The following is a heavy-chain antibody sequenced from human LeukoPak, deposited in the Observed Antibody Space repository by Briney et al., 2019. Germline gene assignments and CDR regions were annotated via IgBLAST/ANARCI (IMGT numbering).Heavy chain of an antibody. D-gene: IGHD5-12*01. Sequence: SETLSLTCTVSGGSISSSSLYWSWIRQPPGKGLEWIGSIYYTGSTYYDPSLKSRVTISVDTSKNQFSLKLSSVTAADTAVYYCARRLRVRGFREWLREQTFDYWGQGTLVTVSS. CDR1: GGSISSSSLY. V-gene: IGHV4-39*07. J-gene: IGHJ4*02. CDR2: IYYTGST. CDR3: ARRLRVRGFREWLREQTFDY.